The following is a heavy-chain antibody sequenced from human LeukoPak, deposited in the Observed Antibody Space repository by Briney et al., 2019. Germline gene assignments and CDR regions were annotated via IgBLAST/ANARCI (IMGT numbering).Heavy chain of an antibody. V-gene: IGHV1-69*13. Sequence: ASVKVSCKASGGTFSGYAISWVRQAPGQGLEWMGGIIPIFGTANYAQKFQGRVTITADESTSTAYMELSSLRSEDTAVYYCARGGDGYNFNFDYWGQGTLVTVSS. J-gene: IGHJ4*02. CDR1: GGTFSGYA. CDR3: ARGGDGYNFNFDY. CDR2: IIPIFGTA. D-gene: IGHD5-24*01.